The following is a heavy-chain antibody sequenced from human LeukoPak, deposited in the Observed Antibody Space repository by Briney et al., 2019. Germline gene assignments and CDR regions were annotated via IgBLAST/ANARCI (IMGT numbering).Heavy chain of an antibody. D-gene: IGHD3-10*01. J-gene: IGHJ5*02. CDR3: ARDPHYYGSGGYKAA. V-gene: IGHV4-38-2*02. CDR2: LYHSGST. Sequence: KPSETLFLTCTVSGGSISSYFWGWTRQPPGKGLEWIGSLYHSGSTYYNPSLKSRVTISVDTSKNQFSLKLSSVTAADTAVYYCARDPHYYGSGGYKAAWGQGTLVTVSS. CDR1: GGSISSYF.